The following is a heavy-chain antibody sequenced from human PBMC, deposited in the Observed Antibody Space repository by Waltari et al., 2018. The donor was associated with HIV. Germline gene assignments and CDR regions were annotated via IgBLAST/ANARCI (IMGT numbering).Heavy chain of an antibody. CDR1: GFTFSNAW. D-gene: IGHD2-8*01. V-gene: IGHV3-15*01. CDR3: TTGWDIVLMGTDY. J-gene: IGHJ4*02. Sequence: EVQLVESGGGLVKPGGSLRLSCAASGFTFSNAWMSWVRQAPGKGLEWVGRIKRKTDGGTTDYAAPVKGRFTISRDDSKNTLYLQMNSLKTEDTAVYYCTTGWDIVLMGTDYWGQGTLVTVSS. CDR2: IKRKTDGGTT.